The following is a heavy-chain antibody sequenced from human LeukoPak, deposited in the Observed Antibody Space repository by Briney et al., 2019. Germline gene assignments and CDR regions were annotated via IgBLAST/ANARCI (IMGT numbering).Heavy chain of an antibody. D-gene: IGHD1-26*01. CDR1: GGTFSSYA. CDR2: IIPIFGTA. J-gene: IGHJ4*02. V-gene: IGHV1-69*05. CDR3: ARPKSLGATGNYFDY. Sequence: ASVKVSCKASGGTFSSYAISWARQAPGQGLEWMGRIIPIFGTANYAQKFQGRVTITTDESTSTAYMELSSLRSEDTAVYYCARPKSLGATGNYFDYWGQGTLVTVSS.